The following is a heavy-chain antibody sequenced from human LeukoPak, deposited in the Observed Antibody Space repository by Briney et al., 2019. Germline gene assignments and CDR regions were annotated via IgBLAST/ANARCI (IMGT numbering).Heavy chain of an antibody. Sequence: GGSLRLSCAVSGFSFSSYGMQWVRQAPGKGPEWVAFTRYDERYTYYANSVKGRFTISRDNSKSTLYLQMDSLRPEDTAVYYCARDTAWYTTHYYMDVWGNGTTVIVSS. CDR2: TRYDERYT. CDR1: GFSFSSYG. D-gene: IGHD2-8*01. J-gene: IGHJ6*03. CDR3: ARDTAWYTTHYYMDV. V-gene: IGHV3-30*02.